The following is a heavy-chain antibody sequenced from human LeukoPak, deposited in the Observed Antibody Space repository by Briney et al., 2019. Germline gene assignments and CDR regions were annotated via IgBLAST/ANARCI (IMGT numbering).Heavy chain of an antibody. V-gene: IGHV1-2*06. CDR3: ARVVGRGIVGATIGY. CDR2: INPNSGGT. D-gene: IGHD1-26*01. Sequence: ALVKVSCKASGYTFTGYYMQWVRQAPGQGLEWMGRINPNSGGTNYAQKFQGRVTMTRDTSISTAYMELSRLRSDDTAVYYCARVVGRGIVGATIGYWGQGTLVTVSS. CDR1: GYTFTGYY. J-gene: IGHJ4*02.